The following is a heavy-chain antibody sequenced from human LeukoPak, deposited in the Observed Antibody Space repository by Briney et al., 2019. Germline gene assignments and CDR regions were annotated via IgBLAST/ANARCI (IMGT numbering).Heavy chain of an antibody. Sequence: ASVKVSCKASGYTFTSCYMHWVRQAPGQGLEWMGIINPSGGSTSYAQKFQGRVTMTRDMSTSTVYMELSSLRSEDTAVYYCAREPVDTAMVKAGTYYYYYMDVWGKGTTVTVSS. CDR2: INPSGGST. D-gene: IGHD5-18*01. V-gene: IGHV1-46*01. J-gene: IGHJ6*03. CDR3: AREPVDTAMVKAGTYYYYYMDV. CDR1: GYTFTSCY.